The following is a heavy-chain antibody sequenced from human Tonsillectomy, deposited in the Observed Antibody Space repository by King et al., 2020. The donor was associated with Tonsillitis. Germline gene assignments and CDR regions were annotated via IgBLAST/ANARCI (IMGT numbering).Heavy chain of an antibody. CDR2: IIPVFNSA. V-gene: IGHV1-69*01. J-gene: IGHJ4*02. D-gene: IGHD3-16*01. CDR1: GHNFANYA. CDR3: VRAGGTWGTSFDY. Sequence: QLVQSGAEVKKPGSSVRVSCKISGHNFANYAISWVRQAPGQGLEWMGGIIPVFNSAKYADKFRDRVTITADESTSTAFLHLASLRSEDTATFYCVRAGGTWGTSFDYWGQGTMVTVSS.